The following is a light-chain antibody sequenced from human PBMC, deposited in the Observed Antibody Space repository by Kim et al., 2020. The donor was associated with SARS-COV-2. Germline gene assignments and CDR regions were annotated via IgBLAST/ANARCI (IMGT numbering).Light chain of an antibody. J-gene: IGKJ2*01. CDR3: QQYNNWPFYT. V-gene: IGKV3-15*01. CDR1: QSVSSN. CDR2: GAS. Sequence: EIVMTQSPATLSVSPGERATLSCRASQSVSSNLAWYQQKPGQAPRLLIYGASTRATGIPARFSGSGSGTEFTLTISSLRSEDFAVYYCQQYNNWPFYTFGQGTKLEI.